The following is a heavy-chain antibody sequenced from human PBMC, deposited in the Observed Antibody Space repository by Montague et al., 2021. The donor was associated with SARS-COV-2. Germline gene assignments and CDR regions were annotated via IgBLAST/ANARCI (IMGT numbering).Heavy chain of an antibody. V-gene: IGHV4-59*12. CDR1: GDSISNYY. D-gene: IGHD3-3*01. CDR2: VFYNTGT. Sequence: SETLSLTCTVSGDSISNYYWSWIRQPPGKGLEWFGDVFYNTGTNYYPSLKSRVAISVDTSKNHFSLMLTSVTAADAAVYYCVRYPYGNGWSVPLDYWGQGTLVTVSS. CDR3: VRYPYGNGWSVPLDY. J-gene: IGHJ4*02.